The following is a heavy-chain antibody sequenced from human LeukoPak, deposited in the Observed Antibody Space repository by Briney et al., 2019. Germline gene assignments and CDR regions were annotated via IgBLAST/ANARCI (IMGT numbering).Heavy chain of an antibody. CDR1: GFTFSSYE. CDR2: ISGNGGRT. CDR3: AKEQTSSGYFDY. V-gene: IGHV3-23*01. J-gene: IGHJ4*02. Sequence: GRSLRLSCAASGFTFSSYEMNWVRQAPGKGLEWVAAISGNGGRTYYRDSVKGRFTISRDNPKNTLYLLMNSLSADDTALYYCAKEQTSSGYFDYWGQGTLVTVSS. D-gene: IGHD3-10*01.